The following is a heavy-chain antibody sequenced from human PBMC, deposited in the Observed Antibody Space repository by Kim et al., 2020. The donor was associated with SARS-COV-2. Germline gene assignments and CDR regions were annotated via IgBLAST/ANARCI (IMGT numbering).Heavy chain of an antibody. J-gene: IGHJ4*02. CDR3: MKGGWGSIWDH. D-gene: IGHD2-21*01. CDR1: GFTFTGYA. Sequence: GGSLRLSCTTSGFTFTGYAMSWVRQAPGKGLEWVSSTDGSDGTTYYVDSVKGRFTISRDNSKNTLYLQMSTLRADDTAVYYCMKGGWGSIWDHWGQGTL. CDR2: TDGSDGTT. V-gene: IGHV3-23*01.